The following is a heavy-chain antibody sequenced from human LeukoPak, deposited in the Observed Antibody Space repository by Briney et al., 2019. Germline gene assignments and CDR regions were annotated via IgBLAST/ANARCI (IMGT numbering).Heavy chain of an antibody. CDR2: IKEDGSEK. Sequence: GGSLRLSCAASGFTFDDYAMHWVRQAPGKGLEWVANIKEDGSEKYYVDSVKGRFTISRDNTKNSLYLQMNSLRAEDTAVYYCARDPHLSVGGNYWGQGTLVTVSS. D-gene: IGHD6-19*01. V-gene: IGHV3-7*01. CDR3: ARDPHLSVGGNY. J-gene: IGHJ4*02. CDR1: GFTFDDYA.